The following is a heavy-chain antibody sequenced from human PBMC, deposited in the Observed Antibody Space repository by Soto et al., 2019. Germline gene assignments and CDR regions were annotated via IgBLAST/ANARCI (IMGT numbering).Heavy chain of an antibody. D-gene: IGHD2-15*01. CDR1: GGSIYRSGYY. CDR3: GKVLVGATGHTDSDS. CDR2: IDYNGVT. J-gene: IGHJ4*02. V-gene: IGHV4-39*01. Sequence: SETLSLTCTVSGGSIYRSGYYWGWIRQPPGRGLEWIGNIDYNGVTYSNPSPKSRVTISRDTSKNQFSLKLTSVTAADTALYYCGKVLVGATGHTDSDSWGPGTLVTV.